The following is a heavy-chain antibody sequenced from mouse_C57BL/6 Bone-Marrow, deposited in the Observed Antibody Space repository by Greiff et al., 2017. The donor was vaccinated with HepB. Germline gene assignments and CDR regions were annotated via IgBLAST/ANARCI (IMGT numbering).Heavy chain of an antibody. Sequence: EVQLQQSGAELVRPGASVKLSCTASGFNIKDDYMHWGKQRPEQGLEWIGWIDPENGDTEYASKFQGKATITADTSSNTAYLQLSSLTSEDTAVYYCTTYYYGSRILARWGQGTTLTVSS. CDR2: IDPENGDT. CDR1: GFNIKDDY. J-gene: IGHJ2*01. D-gene: IGHD1-1*01. CDR3: TTYYYGSRILAR. V-gene: IGHV14-4*01.